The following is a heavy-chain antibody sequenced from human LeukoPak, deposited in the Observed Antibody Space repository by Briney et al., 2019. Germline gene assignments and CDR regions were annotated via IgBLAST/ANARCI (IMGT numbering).Heavy chain of an antibody. Sequence: GGSLRLSCAASGFTFSDYYMSWIRQAPWKGLEWVSYISSSGSTIYYADSVKGRFTISRDNAKNSLYLQMNSLRAEDTAVYYCARDDDFWSGYAFDIWGQGTMVTVSS. CDR1: GFTFSDYY. CDR3: ARDDDFWSGYAFDI. J-gene: IGHJ3*02. V-gene: IGHV3-11*04. CDR2: ISSSGSTI. D-gene: IGHD3-3*01.